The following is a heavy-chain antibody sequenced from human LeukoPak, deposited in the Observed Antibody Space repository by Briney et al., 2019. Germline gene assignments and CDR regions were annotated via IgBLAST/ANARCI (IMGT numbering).Heavy chain of an antibody. Sequence: SGTLSLTCTVPGGSISSYYWSWIRQPPGKGLEWIGYIYYSGSTNHNPSLKSRVTISVDTSKNQFSLKLSSVTAADTAVYYCARMIILGWGSYFHHWGQGTLVTVSS. J-gene: IGHJ1*01. CDR1: GGSISSYY. D-gene: IGHD4-23*01. V-gene: IGHV4-59*01. CDR3: ARMIILGWGSYFHH. CDR2: IYYSGST.